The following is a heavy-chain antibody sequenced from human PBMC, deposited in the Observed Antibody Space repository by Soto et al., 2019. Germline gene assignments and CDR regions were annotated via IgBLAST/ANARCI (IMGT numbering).Heavy chain of an antibody. CDR1: GFTCSNAW. V-gene: IGHV3-15*01. CDR2: IKSKTDGGAT. D-gene: IGHD6-13*01. J-gene: IGHJ4*02. CDR3: TTVGLLGAAASFDH. Sequence: PGGSLRLSCAASGFTCSNAWMSWVRQAPGKGLEWVGRIKSKTDGGATDYAAPVKGRFTISRDDSKNTLYLQMNSLKTEDTAVYYCTTVGLLGAAASFDHWGQGTLVTVSS.